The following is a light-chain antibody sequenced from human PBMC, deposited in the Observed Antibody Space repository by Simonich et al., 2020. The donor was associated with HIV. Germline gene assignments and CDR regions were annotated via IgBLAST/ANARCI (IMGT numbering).Light chain of an antibody. CDR3: QQYYSTPRT. CDR2: WAS. J-gene: IGKJ1*01. V-gene: IGKV4-1*01. CDR1: QSFLYRSNNKNY. Sequence: DIVMTQSPDSLAVSLGERATINCKSSQSFLYRSNNKNYLAWYQQKPGQPPKLLIYWASTRESGVPDRFRGSGSGTDFTLTISSLQAEDVAVYYCQQYYSTPRTFGQGTKVEIK.